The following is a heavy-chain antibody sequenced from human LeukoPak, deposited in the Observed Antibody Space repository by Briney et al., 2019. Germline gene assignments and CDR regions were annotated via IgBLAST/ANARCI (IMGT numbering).Heavy chain of an antibody. J-gene: IGHJ3*02. V-gene: IGHV4-34*01. CDR3: AREEDCSGGICYLGDAFDI. Sequence: SETLSLTCAVYGGSFSGYYWSWIRQPPGKGLEWIGEINHSGSTNYNASLKSRVTISVDTSKNQFSLKLSSVTAADTAVYYCAREEDCSGGICYLGDAFDIWGQGTMSPSLQ. CDR2: INHSGST. D-gene: IGHD2-15*01. CDR1: GGSFSGYY.